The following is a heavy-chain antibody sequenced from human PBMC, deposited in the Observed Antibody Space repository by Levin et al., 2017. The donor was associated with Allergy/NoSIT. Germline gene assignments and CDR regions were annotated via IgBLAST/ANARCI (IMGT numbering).Heavy chain of an antibody. CDR1: GFTFSTYW. V-gene: IGHV3-74*01. J-gene: IGHJ4*02. Sequence: PVASVKVSCVASGFTFSTYWMHWVRQAPGKGLVWVSRGNSDGTNTSYADSVKGRFTCSRDNAKKTVYLEMNNLTAEDTAMYYCARSQYSGSHMDYWGQGILVTVSS. CDR2: GNSDGTNT. CDR3: ARSQYSGSHMDY. D-gene: IGHD1-26*01.